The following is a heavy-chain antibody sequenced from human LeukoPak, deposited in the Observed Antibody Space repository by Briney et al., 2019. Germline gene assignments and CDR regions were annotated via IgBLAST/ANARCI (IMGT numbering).Heavy chain of an antibody. CDR1: GFTFSSYG. CDR2: IWYDGSNK. CDR3: ARDGVYYYGSGSYYNCGFYY. D-gene: IGHD3-10*01. Sequence: GGSLRLSCAASGFTFSSYGMHWVRQAPGKGLEWVAVIWYDGSNKYYADSVKGRFTISRDNSKNTLYLQMNSLRAEDTAVYYCARDGVYYYGSGSYYNCGFYYWGQGTLVTVSS. J-gene: IGHJ4*02. V-gene: IGHV3-33*01.